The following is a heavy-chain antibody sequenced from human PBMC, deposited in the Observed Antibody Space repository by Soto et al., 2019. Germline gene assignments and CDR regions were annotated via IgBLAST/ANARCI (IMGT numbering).Heavy chain of an antibody. J-gene: IGHJ4*02. CDR1: GYSISSGYY. V-gene: IGHV4-38-2*01. CDR2: IYHSGST. Sequence: PSETLSLTCAVSGYSISSGYYWGWIRQPPGKGLEWIGSIYHSGSTYYNPSLKSRVTISVDTSKNQFSLKLSSVTAADTAVYYCARGPPRLTDYFDYWGQGTLVTVSS. D-gene: IGHD1-1*01. CDR3: ARGPPRLTDYFDY.